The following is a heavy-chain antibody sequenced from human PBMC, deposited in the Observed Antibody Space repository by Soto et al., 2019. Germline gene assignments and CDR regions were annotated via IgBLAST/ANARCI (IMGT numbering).Heavy chain of an antibody. CDR2: SNHVGST. V-gene: IGHV4-34*01. CDR3: ARVLIAGVTTD. D-gene: IGHD5-18*01. CDR1: GGSFSGYY. Sequence: QVQLQQWGAGLLKPSETLSLTCAVYGGSFSGYYWSWIRQPPGKGLEWIGESNHVGSTNYNPSLKSXXPXSXXPSKIQFSLRLTSVTAADTAVYYCARVLIAGVTTDWGQGTLVIVSS. J-gene: IGHJ4*02.